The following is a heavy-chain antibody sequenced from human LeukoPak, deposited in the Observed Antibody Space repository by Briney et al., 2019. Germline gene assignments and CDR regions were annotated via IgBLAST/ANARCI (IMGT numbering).Heavy chain of an antibody. Sequence: SVKVSCKAGGGTFSSYAISWVRQAPGQGLEWMGRIIPIFGTANYAQKFQGRVTITTDESTSTAYMELSSLRSEDTAVYYCAGSFIVLMVYARDNWFDPWGQGTLVTVSS. J-gene: IGHJ5*02. D-gene: IGHD2-8*01. CDR2: IIPIFGTA. CDR1: GGTFSSYA. V-gene: IGHV1-69*05. CDR3: AGSFIVLMVYARDNWFDP.